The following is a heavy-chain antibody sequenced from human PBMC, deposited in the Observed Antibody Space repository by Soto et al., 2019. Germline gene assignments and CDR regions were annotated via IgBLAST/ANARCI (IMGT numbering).Heavy chain of an antibody. D-gene: IGHD2-21*02. CDR3: AIDPFGGGDSHLFDP. V-gene: IGHV3-21*01. Sequence: EVQLVESGGGLVKPGGSLRLSCATSGFTFIRSAMNWVRQGPGKGLEWVACISGSSSSIYYADSVNGRFTISRDNAKNSLYLQMNSLRAADTAVYYCAIDPFGGGDSHLFDPWGQGTLVTVSS. CDR1: GFTFIRSA. CDR2: ISGSSSSI. J-gene: IGHJ5*02.